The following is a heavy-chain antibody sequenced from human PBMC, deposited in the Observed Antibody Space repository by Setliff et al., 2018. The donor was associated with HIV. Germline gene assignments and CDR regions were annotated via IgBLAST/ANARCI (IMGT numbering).Heavy chain of an antibody. J-gene: IGHJ5*02. D-gene: IGHD3-10*01. CDR3: ARGHGSGSPANWFDP. Sequence: SETLSLTCTVSGGFISSSGYYWGWIRQPPGKGLEWIGIIYYSGSSYYNPSLKSRVTISVDTSKKQFSLKLSSVTAADTAVYYCARGHGSGSPANWFDPWGQGALVTVS. CDR2: IYYSGSS. CDR1: GGFISSSGYY. V-gene: IGHV4-39*07.